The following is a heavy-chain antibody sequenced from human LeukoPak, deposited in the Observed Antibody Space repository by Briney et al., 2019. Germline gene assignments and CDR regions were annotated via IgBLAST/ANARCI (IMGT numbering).Heavy chain of an antibody. J-gene: IGHJ6*02. V-gene: IGHV4-34*01. Sequence: KPSETLSLTCAVYGGSFSGYYWSWIRQPPGKGLEWIGEINHSGSTNYNPSLKSRVTISVDTSKNQFSLRLSSVTAADTAVYYCARMSGYRGPRHYYYGMDVWGQGTTVTVSS. CDR3: ARMSGYRGPRHYYYGMDV. CDR1: GGSFSGYY. CDR2: INHSGST. D-gene: IGHD1-1*01.